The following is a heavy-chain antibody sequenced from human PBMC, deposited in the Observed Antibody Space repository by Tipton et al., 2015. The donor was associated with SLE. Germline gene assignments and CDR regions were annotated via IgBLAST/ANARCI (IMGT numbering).Heavy chain of an antibody. D-gene: IGHD4-17*01. CDR2: IFYSGSS. CDR1: GGSISSSSYY. CDR3: ARDKNGDYYDY. J-gene: IGHJ4*02. V-gene: IGHV4-39*07. Sequence: TLSLTCTVSGGSISSSSYYWGWIRQPPGKGLEWIGSIFYSGSSYYNPSLNSRVTISVDTSKNQFSLKLSSVTAADTAVYYCARDKNGDYYDYWGRGTLVTVSS.